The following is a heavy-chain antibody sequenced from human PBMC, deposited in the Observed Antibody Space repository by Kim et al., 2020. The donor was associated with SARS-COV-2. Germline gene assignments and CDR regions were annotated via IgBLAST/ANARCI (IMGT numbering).Heavy chain of an antibody. V-gene: IGHV4-59*08. Sequence: SETLSLTCTVSGGSISSYYWSWIRQPPGKGLEWIGYIYYSGSTNYNPSLKSRVTISVDTSKNQFSLKLSSVTAADTAVYYCAGSMVYATGGNNWFDPWGQGTLVTVSS. CDR2: IYYSGST. CDR3: AGSMVYATGGNNWFDP. D-gene: IGHD2-8*01. CDR1: GGSISSYY. J-gene: IGHJ5*02.